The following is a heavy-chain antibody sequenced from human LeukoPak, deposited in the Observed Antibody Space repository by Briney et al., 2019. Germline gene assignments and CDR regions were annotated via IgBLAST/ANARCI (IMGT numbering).Heavy chain of an antibody. J-gene: IGHJ4*02. D-gene: IGHD4-17*01. CDR3: ARGRKSLRCFDY. CDR2: ISSSSSNI. V-gene: IGHV3-21*01. CDR1: GFTFSSYS. Sequence: PGGSLRLSCAASGFTFSSYSMNWVRQAPGKGLEWVSSISSSSSNIYYADSEKGRFTISRDNAKNSLYLQMNSLRAGDTAVYYCARGRKSLRCFDYWGQGTLVTVSS.